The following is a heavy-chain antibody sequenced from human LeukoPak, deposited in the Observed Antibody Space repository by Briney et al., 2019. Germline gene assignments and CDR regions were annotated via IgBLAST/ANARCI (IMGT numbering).Heavy chain of an antibody. CDR1: GFTFNKSW. CDR2: ISSSSSYI. Sequence: GGSLRLSCAASGFTFNKSWMSWVRQAPGKGLEWVSSISSSSSYIYYIDPVRGRFTISRDNAKNSLYLQMNSLRAEDTAVYYCARHVTPVGYFDYWGQGTLVTVSS. CDR3: ARHVTPVGYFDY. V-gene: IGHV3-21*01. D-gene: IGHD4-23*01. J-gene: IGHJ4*02.